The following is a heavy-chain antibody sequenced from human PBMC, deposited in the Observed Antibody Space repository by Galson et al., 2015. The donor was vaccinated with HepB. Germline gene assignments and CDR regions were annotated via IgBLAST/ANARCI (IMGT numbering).Heavy chain of an antibody. CDR3: ARHLRGYCSSPSCHSDY. Sequence: TLSITCTVSGGSISSSRYSWGWIRQRPGKGLGWIGSIYYSGSTYYNPSLKSRVTMSVDTSKNQFSLKLSSVTAADMAVYYCARHLRGYCSSPSCHSDYWGQGTLVTVSS. V-gene: IGHV4-39*01. D-gene: IGHD2-2*01. CDR2: IYYSGST. CDR1: GGSISSSRYS. J-gene: IGHJ4*02.